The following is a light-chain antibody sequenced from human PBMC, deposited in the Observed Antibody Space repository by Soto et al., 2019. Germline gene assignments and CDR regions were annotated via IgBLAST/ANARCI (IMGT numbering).Light chain of an antibody. CDR1: QSVTTF. V-gene: IGKV3-11*01. J-gene: IGKJ4*01. Sequence: PGERATLSCRASQSVTTFLAWYQQKPGQAPRLLIYDASKRATGIPARFSGSGSGTDFTLTISSLEPEDFAVYYCQQRTNWPFTFGGGTKVEIK. CDR2: DAS. CDR3: QQRTNWPFT.